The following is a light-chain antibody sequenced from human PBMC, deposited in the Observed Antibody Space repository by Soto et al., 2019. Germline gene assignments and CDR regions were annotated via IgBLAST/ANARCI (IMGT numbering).Light chain of an antibody. CDR1: SSNIGAGYD. Sequence: QSVLTQPPSVSGAPGQRVTISCTGSSSNIGAGYDVHWYQQLPGTAPKLLIYGNSNRPSGVPDRFSGSKSGTSASLAITGIHAEDEADYSCQSYDSSLSDVFGTGTQLTVL. V-gene: IGLV1-40*01. CDR2: GNS. CDR3: QSYDSSLSDV. J-gene: IGLJ1*01.